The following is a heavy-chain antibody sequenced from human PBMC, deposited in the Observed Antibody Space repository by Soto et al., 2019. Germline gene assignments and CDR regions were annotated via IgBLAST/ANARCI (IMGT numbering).Heavy chain of an antibody. CDR1: GGTFSSYA. V-gene: IGHV1-69*06. Sequence: SVKVSCKASGGTFSSYAISWVRQAPGEGLEWMGGIIPIFGTANYAQKFQGRVTITADKSTSTAYMELSSLRSEDTAVYYCAEWWGENYDFWSGYYTGAFDIRGQGTMVTVSS. CDR3: AEWWGENYDFWSGYYTGAFDI. D-gene: IGHD3-3*01. J-gene: IGHJ3*02. CDR2: IIPIFGTA.